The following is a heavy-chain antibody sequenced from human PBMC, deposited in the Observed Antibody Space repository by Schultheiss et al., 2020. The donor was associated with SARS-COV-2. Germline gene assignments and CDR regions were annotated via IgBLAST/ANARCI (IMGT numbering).Heavy chain of an antibody. CDR3: AREVSLIVGATWGDY. V-gene: IGHV3-64*04. J-gene: IGHJ4*02. D-gene: IGHD1-26*01. CDR2: ISSNGGST. CDR1: GFTFDDYA. Sequence: GGSLRLSCAASGFTFDDYAMHWVRQAPGKGLEYVSAISSNGGSTYYADSVKGRFTISRDNSKNTLYLQMNSLRAEDTAVYYCAREVSLIVGATWGDYWGQGTLVTVSS.